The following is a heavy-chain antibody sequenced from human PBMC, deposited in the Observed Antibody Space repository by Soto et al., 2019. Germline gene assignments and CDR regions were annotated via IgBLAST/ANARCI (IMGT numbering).Heavy chain of an antibody. J-gene: IGHJ6*02. D-gene: IGHD2-2*01. CDR3: ARDGSTSYYYYGMDV. V-gene: IGHV1-69*04. CDR1: GGTFSSYT. CDR2: IIPILGIA. Sequence: ASVKVSCKASGGTFSSYTISWVRQAPGQGLEWMGRIIPILGIANYAQKFQGRVTITADKSTSTAYMELSSLGSEDTAVYYCARDGSTSYYYYGMDVWGQGTTVTVSS.